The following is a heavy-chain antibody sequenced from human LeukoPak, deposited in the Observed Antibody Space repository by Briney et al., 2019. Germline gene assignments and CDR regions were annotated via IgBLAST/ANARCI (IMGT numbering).Heavy chain of an antibody. D-gene: IGHD6-19*01. J-gene: IGHJ4*02. CDR3: AKEGSGWSYLDY. Sequence: GGSLRLSCAASGLRFSSYDIHWVRQAPGKGLEWVTFIESDGTKEYYADSVKGRFTISRDNSKNTVYVQMNTLRAEDTAVYYCAKEGSGWSYLDYWGQGTVVTVSS. CDR1: GLRFSSYD. V-gene: IGHV3-30*02. CDR2: IESDGTKE.